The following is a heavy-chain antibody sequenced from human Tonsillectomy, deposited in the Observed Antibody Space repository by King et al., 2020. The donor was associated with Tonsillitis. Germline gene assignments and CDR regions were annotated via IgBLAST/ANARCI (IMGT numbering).Heavy chain of an antibody. J-gene: IGHJ3*02. D-gene: IGHD3-22*01. Sequence: QLVQSGAEVKKPGASVRVSCKASGYTFINFPMHWVRQAPGQRLEWRGWSNAGKGNTKYSQKFKGRVTFTRDTSASTTYMELSSLRSEDTAVDYCARDRGLITMIVVVRTDAFDIWGQGTMVTVSS. CDR2: SNAGKGNT. CDR1: GYTFINFP. CDR3: ARDRGLITMIVVVRTDAFDI. V-gene: IGHV1-3*01.